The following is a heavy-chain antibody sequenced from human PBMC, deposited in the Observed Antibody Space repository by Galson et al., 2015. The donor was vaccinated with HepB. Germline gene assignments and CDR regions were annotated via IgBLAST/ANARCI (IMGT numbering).Heavy chain of an antibody. CDR3: ASRYFDGKGDY. V-gene: IGHV1-69*02. D-gene: IGHD3-9*01. CDR1: GGTFSSYT. Sequence: SVKVSCKASGGTFSSYTISWVRQAPGQGLEWMGRIIPILGIANYAQKFQGRVTITADKSTSTAYMELSSLRSEDTAVYYYASRYFDGKGDYWGQGTLVTVSS. J-gene: IGHJ4*02. CDR2: IIPILGIA.